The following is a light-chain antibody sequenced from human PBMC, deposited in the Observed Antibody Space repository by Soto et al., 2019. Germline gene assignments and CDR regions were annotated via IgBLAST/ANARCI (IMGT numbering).Light chain of an antibody. CDR2: GNV. Sequence: QSVLTQPPSVSGAPGQRITISCTGSSSNIGADYDVHWYQQFPGTAPKLLIAGNVDRPSGVPDRFSASKSGTSASLAITGLQAEDEADYYCQAYDTSLSGVIFGTGTKLTVL. J-gene: IGLJ1*01. CDR3: QAYDTSLSGVI. CDR1: SSNIGADYD. V-gene: IGLV1-40*01.